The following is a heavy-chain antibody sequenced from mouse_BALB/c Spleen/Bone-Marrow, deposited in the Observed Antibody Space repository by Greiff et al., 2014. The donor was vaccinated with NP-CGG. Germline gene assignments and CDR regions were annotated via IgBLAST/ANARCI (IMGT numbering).Heavy chain of an antibody. V-gene: IGHV14-1*02. CDR3: ARGREAMDY. J-gene: IGHJ4*01. Sequence: VQLQQSGAELVRPGALVKLSCKASGFNIKDYYMHWVKQRPEQGLEWIGWIDPENGNTIYDPKFQGKARITADTSSNTAYLQLSSLTSEDTAAYYCARGREAMDYWGQGTSVTVSS. CDR2: IDPENGNT. CDR1: GFNIKDYY.